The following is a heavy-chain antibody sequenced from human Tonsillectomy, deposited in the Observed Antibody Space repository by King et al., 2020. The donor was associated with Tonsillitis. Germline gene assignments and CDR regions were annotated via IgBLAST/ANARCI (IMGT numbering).Heavy chain of an antibody. CDR2: ISYDGDIK. CDR1: GFNFSSYA. D-gene: IGHD4-17*01. Sequence: VQLVESGGRVVQPGRSLRLSCATSGFNFSSYALHWVRQAPGKGLEWVAIISYDGDIKYYADSVKGRFNISRDNPKNRLYLQMNSLRGDDAGVYYCAKTPQDGEIVPDYFDYWGQGTQVSVSS. CDR3: AKTPQDGEIVPDYFDY. V-gene: IGHV3-30-3*02. J-gene: IGHJ4*02.